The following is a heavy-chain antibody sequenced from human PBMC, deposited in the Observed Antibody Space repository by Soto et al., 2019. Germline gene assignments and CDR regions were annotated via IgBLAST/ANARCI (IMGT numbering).Heavy chain of an antibody. V-gene: IGHV4-30-4*01. CDR3: AGQRDYYYYGMDV. CDR2: IYNSGSA. CDR1: GGSISSGDYY. Sequence: SETLSLTCTVSGGSISSGDYYWSWIRQPPGKGLEWIGYIYNSGSAYYNTSLKNPITISVNTSKNKYSLKLSSVTAAYTAVYYCAGQRDYYYYGMDVWGQGTTVTVSS. J-gene: IGHJ6*02.